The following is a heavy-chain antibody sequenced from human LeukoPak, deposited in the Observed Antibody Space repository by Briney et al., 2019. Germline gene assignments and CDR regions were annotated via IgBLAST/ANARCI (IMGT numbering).Heavy chain of an antibody. V-gene: IGHV3-30-3*01. CDR3: ARDSRGYNYGFAAIDY. Sequence: PGGSLRLSCAASGFTFSSYAMHWVRQAPGKGLEWVTLISYDGGNKYYADSVKGRFTISRDNAKNSLYLQMNSLRAEDTAVYYCARDSRGYNYGFAAIDYWGQGTLVTVSS. CDR2: ISYDGGNK. J-gene: IGHJ4*02. CDR1: GFTFSSYA. D-gene: IGHD5-18*01.